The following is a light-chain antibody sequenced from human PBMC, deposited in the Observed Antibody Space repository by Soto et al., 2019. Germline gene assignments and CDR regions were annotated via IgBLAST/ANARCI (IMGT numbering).Light chain of an antibody. J-gene: IGLJ2*01. CDR3: CSYAGGSTI. V-gene: IGLV2-23*01. Sequence: QSALTQPASVSGSPGQSITISCTGTSSDVGIYNLVSWFQQHPGKVPKLIIYEGTKRPSRVSNRFSGSKSGNTASLTISGLQAEDEADYYCCSYAGGSTIFGGGTKLTVL. CDR1: SSDVGIYNL. CDR2: EGT.